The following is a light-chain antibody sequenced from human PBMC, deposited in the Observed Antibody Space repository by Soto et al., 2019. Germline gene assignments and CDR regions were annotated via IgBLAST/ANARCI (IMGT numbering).Light chain of an antibody. Sequence: DIQMTQSPSSVSASVGDRVTITCRASQAISNWLAWYQQKPGKAPKLLISAASNLQGGVPSRFSGSESGTDFTLTISNLQPEDFATYYCQQSNSFPQTFGQGTKVEIK. CDR1: QAISNW. CDR3: QQSNSFPQT. V-gene: IGKV1-12*01. J-gene: IGKJ1*01. CDR2: AAS.